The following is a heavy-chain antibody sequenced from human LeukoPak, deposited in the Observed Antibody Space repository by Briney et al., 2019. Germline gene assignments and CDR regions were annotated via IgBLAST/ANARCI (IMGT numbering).Heavy chain of an antibody. Sequence: PSETLSLTCTVSGGSISNYYWSWIRQPAGKGLEWIGRIYTSGSTNYNPSLKSRVTISVDTSKNQFSLKLSSVTAADTAVYYCASVRRGFGESSKYYAYYYMGVWGKGTTVTISS. CDR1: GGSISNYY. CDR2: IYTSGST. V-gene: IGHV4-4*07. CDR3: ASVRRGFGESSKYYAYYYMGV. J-gene: IGHJ6*03. D-gene: IGHD3-10*01.